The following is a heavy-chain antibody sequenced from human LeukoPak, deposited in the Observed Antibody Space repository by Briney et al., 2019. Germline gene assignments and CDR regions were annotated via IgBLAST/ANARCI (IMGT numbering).Heavy chain of an antibody. Sequence: KTSETLSLTCTVSGGSISSGGYYWSWIRQHPGKGLEWIGYIYYSGSTYYNPSLKSRVTISVDTSKNQSSLKLSSVTAADTAVYYCARGLLGYCSSTSCPRYGMDVWGQGTTVTVSS. D-gene: IGHD2-2*01. J-gene: IGHJ6*02. CDR1: GGSISSGGYY. V-gene: IGHV4-31*03. CDR2: IYYSGST. CDR3: ARGLLGYCSSTSCPRYGMDV.